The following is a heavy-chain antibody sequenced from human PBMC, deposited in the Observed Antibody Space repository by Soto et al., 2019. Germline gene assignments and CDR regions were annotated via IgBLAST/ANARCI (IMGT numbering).Heavy chain of an antibody. Sequence: ASVKVSCKASGYTFTSYGISRVRQAPGQGLEWMGWISAYNGNTNYAQKLQGRVTMTTDTSTSTAYMELRSLRSDDTAVYYCARWVAAAGLERYDAFDIWGQGTMVTVSS. CDR3: ARWVAAAGLERYDAFDI. J-gene: IGHJ3*02. CDR2: ISAYNGNT. CDR1: GYTFTSYG. D-gene: IGHD6-13*01. V-gene: IGHV1-18*01.